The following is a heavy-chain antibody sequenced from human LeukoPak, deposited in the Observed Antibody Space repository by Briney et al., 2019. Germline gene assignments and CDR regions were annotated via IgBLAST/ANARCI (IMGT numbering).Heavy chain of an antibody. Sequence: ASVKVSCKASGYTFTSYGISWVRQAPGQGLKWMGWISAYNGNTSYAQKLQGRVTMTTDTSTSTAYMELRSLRSDDTAVYYCARDEIGSSGWFFWFDPWGQGTLVTVSS. V-gene: IGHV1-18*01. CDR3: ARDEIGSSGWFFWFDP. J-gene: IGHJ5*02. CDR2: ISAYNGNT. D-gene: IGHD6-19*01. CDR1: GYTFTSYG.